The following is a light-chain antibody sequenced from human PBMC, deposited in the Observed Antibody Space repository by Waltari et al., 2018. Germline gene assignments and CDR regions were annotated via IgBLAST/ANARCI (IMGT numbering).Light chain of an antibody. J-gene: IGKJ5*01. Sequence: DIQMAQSPSTLSASVGDRVTITCRASQSISYSLAWYQQKPGKAPKLLIYKASTLEGGVPSMFSGSGSGTEFTLTITSLQPDDFATYYCQQYNRYSSFGQGTRLEI. CDR1: QSISYS. CDR3: QQYNRYSS. V-gene: IGKV1-5*03. CDR2: KAS.